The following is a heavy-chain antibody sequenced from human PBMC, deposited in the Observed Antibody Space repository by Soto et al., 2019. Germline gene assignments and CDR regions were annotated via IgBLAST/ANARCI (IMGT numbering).Heavy chain of an antibody. CDR2: IYSGGST. V-gene: IGHV3-66*01. CDR1: GFTVSNNY. D-gene: IGHD3-16*01. J-gene: IGHJ4*02. CDR3: EAYSHKGY. Sequence: GGSLRLSCAASGFTVSNNYMSWVRQAPGKGLEWVSLIYSGGSTYYADSVKGRFTISRDSSKNTLYLQMNSLRAEDTAMYYCEAYSHKGYWGQGTLVTVSS.